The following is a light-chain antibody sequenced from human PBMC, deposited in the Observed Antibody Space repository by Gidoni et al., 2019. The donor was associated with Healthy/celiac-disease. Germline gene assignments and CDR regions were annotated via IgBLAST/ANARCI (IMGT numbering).Light chain of an antibody. CDR1: QSVSSY. CDR2: DAS. J-gene: IGKJ1*01. Sequence: EIVLTQSPATLSSSPGERATLSCRASQSVSSYLAWYQQKPGQAPRLLIYDASNRATGIPARFSGSGSGTDFTLTISRLEPEDFAVYYCQQRSNCPPWTFGQGTKVEIK. CDR3: QQRSNCPPWT. V-gene: IGKV3-11*01.